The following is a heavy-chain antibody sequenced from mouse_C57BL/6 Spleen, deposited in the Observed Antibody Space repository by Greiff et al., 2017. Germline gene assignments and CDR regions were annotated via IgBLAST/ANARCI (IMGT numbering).Heavy chain of an antibody. CDR2: IDPSDSYT. V-gene: IGHV1-59*01. CDR1: GYTFTSYW. D-gene: IGHD1-1*01. Sequence: QVQLQQPGAELVRPGTSVTLSCKASGYTFTSYWMHWVKQRPGQGLEWIGVIDPSDSYTNYNQKLKGKATLTVDTSSSTAYMQLSSLTSEDSAVYYWARWATTVVARDWYFDVWGTGTTVTVSS. J-gene: IGHJ1*03. CDR3: ARWATTVVARDWYFDV.